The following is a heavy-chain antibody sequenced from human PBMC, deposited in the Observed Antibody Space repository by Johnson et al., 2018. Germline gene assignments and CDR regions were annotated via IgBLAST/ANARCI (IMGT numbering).Heavy chain of an antibody. Sequence: VQLGQAGGGLVQPGRSLRLSCAASGFTFADYAMHWVRPAPGKGLEWVSGISWNSGSIGYADAVKGRLTISRDNAKNSLYLQMNSLRAEYTAVYYCAKGGVGAAPFNYYYYSDVWGTGTTVTVSS. CDR3: AKGGVGAAPFNYYYYSDV. D-gene: IGHD1-26*01. J-gene: IGHJ6*03. V-gene: IGHV3-9*01. CDR2: ISWNSGSI. CDR1: GFTFADYA.